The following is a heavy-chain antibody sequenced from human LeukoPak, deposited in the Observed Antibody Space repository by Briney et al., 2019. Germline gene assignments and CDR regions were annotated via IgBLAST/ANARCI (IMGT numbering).Heavy chain of an antibody. CDR1: GGTFSSYA. J-gene: IGHJ1*01. CDR3: ARGDIYYYDSSGRNFQH. V-gene: IGHV1-69*13. Sequence: SVDVSCKASGGTFSSYAISWVRQAPGQGLEWLGGIIPIMGTANYTQKFQGRVTITADESTSTAYMKLSSLRSEDTAVYYCARGDIYYYDSSGRNFQHWGQGTLVTVSS. D-gene: IGHD3-22*01. CDR2: IIPIMGTA.